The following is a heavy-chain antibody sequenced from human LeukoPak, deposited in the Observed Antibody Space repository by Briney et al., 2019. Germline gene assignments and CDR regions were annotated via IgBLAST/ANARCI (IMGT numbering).Heavy chain of an antibody. D-gene: IGHD3-10*01. V-gene: IGHV1-8*01. J-gene: IGHJ5*02. Sequence: ASVKVSCKASGYTFTSYDINWVRQATGQGLEWMGWMNPNSGNTGYARRFQSRVTMTRNTSISTAYMELSSLRSEDTAVYYCARGPPTDGLDWFDPWGQGTLVTVSS. CDR1: GYTFTSYD. CDR3: ARGPPTDGLDWFDP. CDR2: MNPNSGNT.